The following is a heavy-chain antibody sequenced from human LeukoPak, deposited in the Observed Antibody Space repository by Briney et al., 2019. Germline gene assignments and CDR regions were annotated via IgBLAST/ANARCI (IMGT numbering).Heavy chain of an antibody. CDR1: GFSLGDYW. V-gene: IGHV3-7*01. Sequence: PRGCLRVSRAASGFSLGDYWMNWVRQAPGKGLEWVANIKQDGNEKYIVHSVRGRFALSIENAKNSLYLQMNSLRAEDTAVYYCARDLVPYCGGDCYSNAFDYWGQGTLVTVSS. CDR2: IKQDGNEK. D-gene: IGHD2-21*02. CDR3: ARDLVPYCGGDCYSNAFDY. J-gene: IGHJ4*02.